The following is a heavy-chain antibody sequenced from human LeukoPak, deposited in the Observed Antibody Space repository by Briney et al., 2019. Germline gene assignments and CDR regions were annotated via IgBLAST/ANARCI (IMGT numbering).Heavy chain of an antibody. CDR1: GFTVSSNY. CDR3: ARSSGDSSGYYYYYYGMDV. J-gene: IGHJ6*02. CDR2: IYSSGST. Sequence: GGSLRLSCTASGFTVSSNYMSWVRQAPGKGLEWVSVIYSSGSTYYADSVKGRFTISRDNSNNTLYLQMNSLRAEDTAVYYCARSSGDSSGYYYYYYGMDVWGQGTTVTVSS. D-gene: IGHD3-22*01. V-gene: IGHV3-53*01.